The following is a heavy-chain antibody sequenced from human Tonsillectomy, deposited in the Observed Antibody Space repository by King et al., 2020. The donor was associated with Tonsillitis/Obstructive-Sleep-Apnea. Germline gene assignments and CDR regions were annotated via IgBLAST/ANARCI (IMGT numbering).Heavy chain of an antibody. Sequence: VQLVQSGAEVKKPGASVKVSCKASGYRSTAYFISWVRQAPGQGLEWMGRINPKNGYTDYAPNFEGRVTMTRDMSISTVYMELSRLTSDDTAVYFCARDEFNFDVLTGYYGLKFGGQGTLVTVSS. D-gene: IGHD3-9*01. J-gene: IGHJ4*02. CDR2: INPKNGYT. CDR1: GYRSTAYF. CDR3: ARDEFNFDVLTGYYGLKF. V-gene: IGHV1-2*06.